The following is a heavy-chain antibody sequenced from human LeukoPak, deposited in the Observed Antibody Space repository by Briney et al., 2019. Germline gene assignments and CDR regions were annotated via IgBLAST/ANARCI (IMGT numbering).Heavy chain of an antibody. CDR1: SDSISSYY. CDR3: ARRRTGAFDI. CDR2: IYTSGST. D-gene: IGHD1-1*01. V-gene: IGHV4-4*09. Sequence: SETLSLTCTVSSDSISSYYWSWIRQSPGKGLEWIGYIYTSGSTNYNPSLKSRVTISIDTYKNQFSLKLSSVTAADTAVYYCARRRTGAFDIWGQGTMVTVSS. J-gene: IGHJ3*02.